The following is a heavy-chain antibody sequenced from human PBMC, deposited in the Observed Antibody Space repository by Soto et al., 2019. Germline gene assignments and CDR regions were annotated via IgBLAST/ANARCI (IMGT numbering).Heavy chain of an antibody. V-gene: IGHV4-61*03. D-gene: IGHD7-27*01. J-gene: IGHJ6*02. Sequence: SETLSLTCIVSGDSVSSGSYYWTWLRQPPGKGLEWIGYISYTGRTKYNPSLQSRVTISVDTSKNDFSLNLSSVTAADTAVYFCAREWGLLPYYVMNVWGHGTAVTVSS. CDR3: AREWGLLPYYVMNV. CDR1: GDSVSSGSYY. CDR2: ISYTGRT.